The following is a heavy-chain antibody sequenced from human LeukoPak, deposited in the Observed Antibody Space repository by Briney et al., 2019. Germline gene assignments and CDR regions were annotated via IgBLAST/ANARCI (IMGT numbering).Heavy chain of an antibody. V-gene: IGHV3-64*01. CDR1: GFTFSSYA. CDR2: ISSNGGSI. D-gene: IGHD5-12*01. Sequence: GGSLRLSCAASGFTFSSYAMHWVRQAPGKGLEYVSAISSNGGSIYYANSVKGRFTISRDNSKNTLYLQMGSLRAEDMAVYYCARAGVNGYDFPVDYWGQGTLVTVSS. J-gene: IGHJ4*02. CDR3: ARAGVNGYDFPVDY.